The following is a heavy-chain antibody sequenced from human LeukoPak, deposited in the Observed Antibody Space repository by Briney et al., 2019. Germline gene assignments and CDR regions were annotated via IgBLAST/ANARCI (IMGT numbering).Heavy chain of an antibody. D-gene: IGHD2/OR15-2a*01. CDR3: LPLLSRPYVEDGFDI. Sequence: PGGSLRLSCTASGFTFSDYYMSWIRQAPGKGLEWVSYISSSSYTKYADSVKGRFTISRDNARNSLYPQMNSLRAEDTAVYYCLPLLSRPYVEDGFDIWGQGTMVTVSS. V-gene: IGHV3-11*06. CDR1: GFTFSDYY. CDR2: ISSSSYT. J-gene: IGHJ3*02.